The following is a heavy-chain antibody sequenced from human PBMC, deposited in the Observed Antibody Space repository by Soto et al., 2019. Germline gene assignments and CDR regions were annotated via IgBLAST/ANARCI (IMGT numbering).Heavy chain of an antibody. J-gene: IGHJ4*02. CDR1: GFTFSSYS. D-gene: IGHD3-10*01. V-gene: IGHV3-21*01. CDR3: ARDRWGGNYFDY. Sequence: VGSLRLSCAASGFTFSSYSMNWVRQAPGKGLEWVSSISSSSSYIYYADSVKGRFTISRDNAKNSLYLQMNSLRAEDTAVYYCARDRWGGNYFDYWGQGTLVTVSS. CDR2: ISSSSSYI.